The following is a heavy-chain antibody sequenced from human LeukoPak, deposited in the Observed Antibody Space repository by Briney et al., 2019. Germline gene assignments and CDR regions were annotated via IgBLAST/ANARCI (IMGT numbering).Heavy chain of an antibody. J-gene: IGHJ4*02. D-gene: IGHD3-10*01. Sequence: PGGSLRLSCAASGFTFSSYAMSWVRQAPGKGLEWVSAISGSGGSTYYADSVKGRFTISRDNSKNTLYLQMNSLRAEDTAVYYCAKDKLRFVQGYYGSGSYYNVPDYWGQGTLVTVSS. V-gene: IGHV3-23*01. CDR1: GFTFSSYA. CDR2: ISGSGGST. CDR3: AKDKLRFVQGYYGSGSYYNVPDY.